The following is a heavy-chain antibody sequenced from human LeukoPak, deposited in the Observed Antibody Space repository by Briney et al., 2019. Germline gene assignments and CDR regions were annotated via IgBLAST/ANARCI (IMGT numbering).Heavy chain of an antibody. Sequence: SETLSLTCAVYGGSFSGYYWSWIRQPPGKGLEWIGEINHSGSTNYNPSLKSRVTISVDTSKNQFSLKLSSVTAADTAVYYCARGRDIVVVPAAPFDYWGQGTLVTVSS. CDR3: ARGRDIVVVPAAPFDY. CDR1: GGSFSGYY. V-gene: IGHV4-34*01. J-gene: IGHJ4*02. D-gene: IGHD2-2*01. CDR2: INHSGST.